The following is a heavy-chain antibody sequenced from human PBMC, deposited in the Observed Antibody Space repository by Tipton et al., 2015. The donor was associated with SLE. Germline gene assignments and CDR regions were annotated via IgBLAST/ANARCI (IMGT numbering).Heavy chain of an antibody. V-gene: IGHV1-69*04. CDR2: IIPILGTT. CDR3: ADTYYYGSGSNMGFYFDY. J-gene: IGHJ4*02. D-gene: IGHD3-10*01. Sequence: QSGAEVKKPGSSVKVSCKASGGTFSTFAISWVRQAPGQGLEWMGTIIPILGTTNYAQKFQGRVTITAAKSTSTAYMELSSLRSEDTAVYYCADTYYYGSGSNMGFYFDYWGRGTLVSVSS. CDR1: GGTFSTFA.